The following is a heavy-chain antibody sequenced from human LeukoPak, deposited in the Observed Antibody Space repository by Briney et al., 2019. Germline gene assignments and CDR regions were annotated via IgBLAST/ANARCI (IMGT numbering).Heavy chain of an antibody. CDR1: GFTFSSYA. V-gene: IGHV3-23*01. CDR2: ISGSGGST. J-gene: IGHJ6*02. Sequence: GGSLRLSCAASGFTFSSYAMSWVRQAPGKGLEWVSAISGSGGSTYYADSVKGRFTISRDNSKNTLYLQMNSLRAEDTAVYYCARVSFTIFGVVISSLGYFYYGMDVWGQGTTVTVSS. CDR3: ARVSFTIFGVVISSLGYFYYGMDV. D-gene: IGHD3-3*01.